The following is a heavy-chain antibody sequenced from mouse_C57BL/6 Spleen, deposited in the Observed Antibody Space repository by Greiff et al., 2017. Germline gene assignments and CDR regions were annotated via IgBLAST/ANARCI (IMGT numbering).Heavy chain of an antibody. Sequence: QLQQPGAELVKPGASVKLSCKASGYTFTSYWMHWVKQRPGQGLEWSGMIHPNSGSTNYNEKFKSKATLTVDKSSSTAYMQLSSLTSEDSAVYYCVRVWDYDGYWGQGTLVTVSA. CDR2: IHPNSGST. D-gene: IGHD2-4*01. V-gene: IGHV1-64*01. J-gene: IGHJ3*01. CDR1: GYTFTSYW. CDR3: VRVWDYDGY.